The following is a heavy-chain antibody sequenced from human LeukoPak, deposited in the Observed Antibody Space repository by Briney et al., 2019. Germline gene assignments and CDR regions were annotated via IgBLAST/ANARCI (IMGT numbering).Heavy chain of an antibody. CDR3: NTFNWNSPFDY. CDR2: ITSKTDGGTT. J-gene: IGHJ4*02. V-gene: IGHV3-15*01. Sequence: GGSLRLSCAASGITFSNAWMTWARQAPGKGLEWVGRITSKTDGGTTDYAAPVKGRFTISRDDSKNTLYLQMNSLKTEDTAVYYCNTFNWNSPFDYWGQGTLVTVSS. D-gene: IGHD1-20*01. CDR1: GITFSNAW.